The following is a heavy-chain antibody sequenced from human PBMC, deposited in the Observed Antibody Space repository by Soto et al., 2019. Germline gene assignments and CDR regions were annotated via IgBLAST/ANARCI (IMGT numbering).Heavy chain of an antibody. CDR2: INPNSGGT. CDR1: GYTFTGYY. J-gene: IGHJ4*02. D-gene: IGHD3-3*01. Sequence: GASVKVSYKASGYTFTGYYMHWVRQAPGQGLEWMGWINPNSGGTNYAQKFQGRVTMTRDTSISTAYMELSRLRSDDTAVYYCARAVILEWLYDYWGQGTLVTVSS. V-gene: IGHV1-2*02. CDR3: ARAVILEWLYDY.